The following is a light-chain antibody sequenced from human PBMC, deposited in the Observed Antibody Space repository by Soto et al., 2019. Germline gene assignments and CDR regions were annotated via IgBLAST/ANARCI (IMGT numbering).Light chain of an antibody. V-gene: IGKV3D-20*01. CDR1: QTVGSTY. J-gene: IGKJ1*01. CDR2: DAS. Sequence: EIVLTQSPATLSLSPGERATLSCGASQTVGSTYLAWYQQKPGLAPRLLIYDASSRATGIPDRFSGSGSGTDFTLTISRLEPEDFAVYYCQHYGSSPWTLGQGTKVEIK. CDR3: QHYGSSPWT.